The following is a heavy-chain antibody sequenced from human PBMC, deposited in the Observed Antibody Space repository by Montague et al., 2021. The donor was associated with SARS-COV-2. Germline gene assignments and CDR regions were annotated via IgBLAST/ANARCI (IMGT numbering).Heavy chain of an antibody. V-gene: IGHV3-11*05. CDR2: INGASSRT. CDR1: GFIFSDYN. Sequence: SRRLSCAASGFIFSDYNMTWIRQTPGKGLEWISYINGASSRTNYADSVKGRFTIPRDNAKNSLFLQMNSLRVEDTAVYYCARGISLFDPWGQGTLVTVSS. J-gene: IGHJ5*02. CDR3: ARGISLFDP.